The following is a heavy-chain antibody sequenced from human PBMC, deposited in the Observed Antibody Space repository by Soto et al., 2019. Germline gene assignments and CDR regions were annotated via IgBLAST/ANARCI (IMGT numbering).Heavy chain of an antibody. CDR1: GFTFSGSW. Sequence: VQLVESGGGLVQPGGSLRLSCAASGFTFSGSWMHWVRQAPGKGLVWVSRINSDGSSTTYADSVKGRFTISRDNANNTLYLQMNSLRAEDTAVYHCSRAPGSNSYMDVWGKGTTVTVSS. D-gene: IGHD2-2*01. J-gene: IGHJ6*03. V-gene: IGHV3-74*01. CDR2: INSDGSST. CDR3: SRAPGSNSYMDV.